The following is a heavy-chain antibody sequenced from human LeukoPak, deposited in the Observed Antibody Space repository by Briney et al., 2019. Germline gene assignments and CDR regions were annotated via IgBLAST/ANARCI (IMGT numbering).Heavy chain of an antibody. D-gene: IGHD4-23*01. CDR2: IYSGGST. V-gene: IGHV3-66*01. CDR1: GFTVSSNY. J-gene: IGHJ4*02. Sequence: GGSLRLSCAASGFTVSSNYMSWVRQAPGKGLEWVSVIYSGGSTYYADSVKGRFTISRDNAKNSLYLQMNSLRAEDTAVYYCARDFDLTTVVTYFDYWGQGTLVTVSS. CDR3: ARDFDLTTVVTYFDY.